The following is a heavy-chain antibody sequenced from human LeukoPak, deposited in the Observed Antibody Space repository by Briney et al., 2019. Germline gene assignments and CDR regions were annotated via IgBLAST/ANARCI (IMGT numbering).Heavy chain of an antibody. CDR2: IYYSGST. J-gene: IGHJ3*02. CDR3: ARDRRDIVVVPAARRRAFDI. CDR1: GYSISSGYY. Sequence: PSETLSLTCTVSGYSISSGYYWGWIRQPPGKGLEWIGSIYYSGSTYYNPSLKSRVTISVDTSKNQFTLKLSSVTAADTAVYYCARDRRDIVVVPAARRRAFDIWGQGTMVTVSS. D-gene: IGHD2-2*01. V-gene: IGHV4-38-2*02.